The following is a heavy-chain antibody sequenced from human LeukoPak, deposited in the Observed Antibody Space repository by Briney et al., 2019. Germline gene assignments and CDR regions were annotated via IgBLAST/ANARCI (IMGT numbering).Heavy chain of an antibody. J-gene: IGHJ6*02. V-gene: IGHV3-30-3*01. Sequence: GGSLRLSCAASGFTFSSYAMHWVRQAPGKGLEWVAVISYDGSNKYYADSVKGRFTISRDNSKNTLYLQMNSLRAEDTAVYHCARDPIVVVPAATYYYGMDVWGQGTTVTVSS. CDR2: ISYDGSNK. D-gene: IGHD2-2*01. CDR1: GFTFSSYA. CDR3: ARDPIVVVPAATYYYGMDV.